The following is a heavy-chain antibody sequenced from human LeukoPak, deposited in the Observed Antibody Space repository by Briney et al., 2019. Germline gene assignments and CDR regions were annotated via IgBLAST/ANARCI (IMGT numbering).Heavy chain of an antibody. Sequence: LGESLKISCKGSGYSFPNYWIGWVRQMPGKGLEWVGIIYPDDSDTRYSPSFQGQVTFSADKSISTAYLQWSSLKASDTAMYYCARREWELLGDAFDIWGQGTMVTVSS. CDR1: GYSFPNYW. D-gene: IGHD1-26*01. CDR3: ARREWELLGDAFDI. V-gene: IGHV5-51*01. CDR2: IYPDDSDT. J-gene: IGHJ3*02.